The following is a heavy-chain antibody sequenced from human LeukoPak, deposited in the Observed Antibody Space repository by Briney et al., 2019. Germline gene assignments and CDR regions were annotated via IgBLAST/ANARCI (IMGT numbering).Heavy chain of an antibody. J-gene: IGHJ4*02. CDR3: AGHHPRNTVDF. V-gene: IGHV4-59*08. CDR2: ISHSGST. D-gene: IGHD2/OR15-2a*01. CDR1: VGSISNYY. Sequence: SETLSLTCTVSVGSISNYYWSWIRQPPGEGLEWSGYISHSGSTNYSPSLKSRVTISLDTSKNQFSLKLSSVTAADTAVYYCAGHHPRNTVDFWGQGTLVTVSS.